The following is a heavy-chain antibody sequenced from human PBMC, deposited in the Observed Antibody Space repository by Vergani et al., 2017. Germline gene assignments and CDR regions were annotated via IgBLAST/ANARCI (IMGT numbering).Heavy chain of an antibody. Sequence: QVQLQQWGAGLLKPSETLSLTCAVYGGSFSGYYWSWIRQPPGKGLEWIEEINHSGSTNYNPSLKSRVTISVDTSKNQFSLKLSSVTAADTAVYYCARATGISNYFDYWGQGTLVTVSS. V-gene: IGHV4-34*01. J-gene: IGHJ4*02. D-gene: IGHD3-10*01. CDR2: INHSGST. CDR3: ARATGISNYFDY. CDR1: GGSFSGYY.